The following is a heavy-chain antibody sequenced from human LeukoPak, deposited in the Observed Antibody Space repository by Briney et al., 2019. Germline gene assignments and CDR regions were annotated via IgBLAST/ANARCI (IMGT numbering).Heavy chain of an antibody. D-gene: IGHD1-26*01. CDR2: IYYSGST. CDR1: GGSVTSGNYY. V-gene: IGHV4-39*01. Sequence: SETLSLTCTVSGGSVTSGNYYWSWIRQPPGKGLEWIGYIYYSGSTYYNPSLKSRVTISVDTSKNQFSLKLSSVTAADTAVYYCARHIRWELHWGQGTLVTVSS. CDR3: ARHIRWELH. J-gene: IGHJ4*02.